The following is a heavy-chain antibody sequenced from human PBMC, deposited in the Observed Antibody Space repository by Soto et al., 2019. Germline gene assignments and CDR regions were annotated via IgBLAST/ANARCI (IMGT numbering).Heavy chain of an antibody. V-gene: IGHV1-3*01. CDR2: INAGNGNT. J-gene: IGHJ6*03. D-gene: IGHD3-3*01. CDR1: GYTFTSYA. Sequence: ASVKVSCKASGYTFTSYAMHWVRQAPGQRLEWMGWINAGNGNTKYSQKFQGRVTITRDTSASTAYMELSSLRSEDTAVYYCARDAVLRFLGPPRIYYYYYRDVGGKGTRVTVSS. CDR3: ARDAVLRFLGPPRIYYYYYRDV.